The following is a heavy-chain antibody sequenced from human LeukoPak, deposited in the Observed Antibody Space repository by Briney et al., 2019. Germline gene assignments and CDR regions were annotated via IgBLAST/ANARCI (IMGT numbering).Heavy chain of an antibody. Sequence: GGSLRLSCAASGFIVSSNYMSWVRQAPGKGLEWVSVIYSGGSTYYADSVKGRFTISRHNSKNTLYLQMNSLRAEDTAVYYCARVKTTVTAYFDYWGQGTLVTVSS. CDR3: ARVKTTVTAYFDY. J-gene: IGHJ4*02. CDR1: GFIVSSNY. D-gene: IGHD4-17*01. V-gene: IGHV3-53*04. CDR2: IYSGGST.